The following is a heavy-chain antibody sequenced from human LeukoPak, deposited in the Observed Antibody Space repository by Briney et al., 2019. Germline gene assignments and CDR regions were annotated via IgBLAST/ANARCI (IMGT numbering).Heavy chain of an antibody. Sequence: SETLSLTCAVYGGSFSGYYWSWIRQPPGKGLEWIGEISHSGSTNYNPSLKSRVTISVDTSKNQFSLKLSSVTAADTAVYYCARASRGYLYYFDYWGQGTLVTVSS. CDR1: GGSFSGYY. CDR3: ARASRGYLYYFDY. D-gene: IGHD3-22*01. CDR2: ISHSGST. V-gene: IGHV4-34*01. J-gene: IGHJ4*02.